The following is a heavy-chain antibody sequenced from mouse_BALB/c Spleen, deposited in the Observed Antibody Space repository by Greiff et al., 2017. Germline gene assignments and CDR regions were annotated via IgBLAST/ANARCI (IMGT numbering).Heavy chain of an antibody. CDR2: IWGDGST. CDR3: ARENYRSYWYFDV. V-gene: IGHV2-6-7*01. J-gene: IGHJ1*01. Sequence: VQLVESGPGLVAPSQSLSITCTVSGFSLTGYGVNWVRQPPGKGLEWLGMIWGDGSTDYNSALKSRLSISKDNSKSQVFLKMNSLQTDDTARYYCARENYRSYWYFDVWGAGTTVTVSS. D-gene: IGHD2-14*01. CDR1: GFSLTGYG.